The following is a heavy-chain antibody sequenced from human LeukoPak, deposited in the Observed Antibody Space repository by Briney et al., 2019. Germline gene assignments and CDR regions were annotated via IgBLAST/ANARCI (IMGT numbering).Heavy chain of an antibody. D-gene: IGHD3-10*01. CDR3: ARLPITMVRGVITYYYYGMDV. CDR2: INHSGST. Sequence: SETLPLTCAVYGGSFSGYYWSWIRQPPGKGLEWIGEINHSGSTNYNPSLKSRVTISVDTSKNQFSLKLSSVTAADTAVYYCARLPITMVRGVITYYYYGMDVWGQGTTVTVSS. CDR1: GGSFSGYY. J-gene: IGHJ6*02. V-gene: IGHV4-34*01.